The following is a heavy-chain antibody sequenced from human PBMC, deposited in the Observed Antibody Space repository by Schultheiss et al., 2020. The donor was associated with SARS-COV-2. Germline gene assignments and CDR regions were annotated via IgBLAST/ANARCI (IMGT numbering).Heavy chain of an antibody. D-gene: IGHD5-18*01. CDR3: AGSGYKFGARW. Sequence: SETLSLTCTVSGGSISNHYWTWIRQPPGKGLEWIGYVHYSGSTDSNPSLKSRVITSVDTSKNQFSLKLSSVTAADTAVYYCAGSGYKFGARWWGQGTLVTVSS. CDR2: VHYSGST. V-gene: IGHV4-59*11. CDR1: GGSISNHY. J-gene: IGHJ4*02.